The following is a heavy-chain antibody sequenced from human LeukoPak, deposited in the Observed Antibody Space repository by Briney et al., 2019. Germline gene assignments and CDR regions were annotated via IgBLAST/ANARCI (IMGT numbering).Heavy chain of an antibody. D-gene: IGHD1-26*01. Sequence: SETLSLTCAVYGGSFSGYYWSWIRQPPGKGLEWIGEINHSGSTNYNPSLKSRVTISVDTSKNQFSLKLSSVTAADTAVYHCARETLGIVGATPNWFDPWGQGTLVTVSS. CDR3: ARETLGIVGATPNWFDP. V-gene: IGHV4-34*01. J-gene: IGHJ5*02. CDR1: GGSFSGYY. CDR2: INHSGST.